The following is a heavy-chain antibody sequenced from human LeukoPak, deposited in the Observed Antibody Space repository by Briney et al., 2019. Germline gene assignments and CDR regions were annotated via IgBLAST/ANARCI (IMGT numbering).Heavy chain of an antibody. CDR3: AKDLGDYGDY. Sequence: PGGSLRLSCAASGFTFSSYGMHWVRQAPGKGLEWVAFIRYDGSNKYYADSVKGRLTISRDNSKNTLYLQMNSLRAEDTAVYCCAKDLGDYGDYWGQGTLVTVSS. V-gene: IGHV3-30*02. CDR1: GFTFSSYG. CDR2: IRYDGSNK. J-gene: IGHJ4*02. D-gene: IGHD4-17*01.